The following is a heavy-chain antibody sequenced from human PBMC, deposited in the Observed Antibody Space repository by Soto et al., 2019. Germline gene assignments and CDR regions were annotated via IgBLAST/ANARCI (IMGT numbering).Heavy chain of an antibody. J-gene: IGHJ5*02. D-gene: IGHD2-21*01. CDR3: TGDSFRVHISRFDP. CDR2: ISPNNGNT. Sequence: GDSVKVSCKASGYIFTTYSIAWVRQAPGQGLEWVGWISPNNGNTNYAQNVQGRVTITTDTSTTTAYMELSSLTSDDTAVNYCTGDSFRVHISRFDPWVQGTLVTVSS. CDR1: GYIFTTYS. V-gene: IGHV1-18*04.